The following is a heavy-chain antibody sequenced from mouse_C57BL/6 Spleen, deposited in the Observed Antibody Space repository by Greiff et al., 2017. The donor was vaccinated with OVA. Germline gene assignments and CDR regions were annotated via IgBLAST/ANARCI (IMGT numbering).Heavy chain of an antibody. J-gene: IGHJ3*01. V-gene: IGHV1-82*01. CDR2: IYPGDGDT. CDR1: GYAFSSSW. Sequence: VQLQQSGPELVKPGASVKISCKASGYAFSSSWMNWVKQRPGKGLEWIGRIYPGDGDTNYNGKFKGKATLTADKSSSTAYMQLSSLTSEDSAVYCCAGGAIYYDYDGAYWGQGTLVTVAA. CDR3: AGGAIYYDYDGAY. D-gene: IGHD2-4*01.